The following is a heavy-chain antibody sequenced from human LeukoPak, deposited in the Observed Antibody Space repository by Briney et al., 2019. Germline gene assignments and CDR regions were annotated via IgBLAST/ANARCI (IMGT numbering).Heavy chain of an antibody. J-gene: IGHJ4*02. D-gene: IGHD5-24*01. V-gene: IGHV3-15*01. CDR2: IKSRTDGGTT. CDR3: ATEFYSNGYNF. Sequence: GGSLRLSCPGSGFTFSSAWMNWVRQIPGKGLEWVGHIKSRTDGGTTDYAAPVKGRFTISRDDSKNTVYLQMNSLKTEDSAVYFCATEFYSNGYNFWGQGTLVIVSS. CDR1: GFTFSSAW.